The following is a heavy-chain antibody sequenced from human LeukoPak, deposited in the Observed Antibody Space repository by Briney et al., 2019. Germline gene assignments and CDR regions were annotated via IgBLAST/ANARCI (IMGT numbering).Heavy chain of an antibody. D-gene: IGHD3-10*01. CDR3: ARVYGSGSYYNGYYYYYMDV. CDR1: GGSISSSSYY. CDR2: IYYSGST. J-gene: IGHJ6*03. V-gene: IGHV4-39*01. Sequence: PSETLSLACAVSGGSISSSSYYWGWIRQPPGKGLEWIGSIYYSGSTYYNPSLKSRVTISVDTSKNQFSLKLSSVTAADTAVYYCARVYGSGSYYNGYYYYYMDVWGKGTTVTISS.